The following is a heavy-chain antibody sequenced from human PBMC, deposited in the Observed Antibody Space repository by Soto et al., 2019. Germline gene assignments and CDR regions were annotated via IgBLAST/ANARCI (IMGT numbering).Heavy chain of an antibody. CDR2: ISGSGSTI. CDR1: GFTFSSYA. Sequence: GGSLRLSCAASGFTFSSYAVSWVRQAPGKGPEWISSISGSGSTICYADSVNGRFTISRDNSKNTLYLQMSSLRAEDTAVYYCAKVFYYYDSSGYYYFDYWGQGTLVTVSS. J-gene: IGHJ4*02. D-gene: IGHD3-22*01. V-gene: IGHV3-23*01. CDR3: AKVFYYYDSSGYYYFDY.